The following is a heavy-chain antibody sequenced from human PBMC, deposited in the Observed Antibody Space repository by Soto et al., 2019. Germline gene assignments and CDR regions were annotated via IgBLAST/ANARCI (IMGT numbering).Heavy chain of an antibody. CDR3: ARDKGGRREPYFDY. J-gene: IGHJ4*02. Sequence: SETLSLTCTVSGGSISSYYWSWIRQPPGKGLEWIGYIYYSGSTNYNPSLKSRVTISVDTSKNQFSLKLSSVTAADTAVYYCARDKGGRREPYFDYWGRGTLVTVSS. CDR2: IYYSGST. CDR1: GGSISSYY. V-gene: IGHV4-59*01. D-gene: IGHD1-26*01.